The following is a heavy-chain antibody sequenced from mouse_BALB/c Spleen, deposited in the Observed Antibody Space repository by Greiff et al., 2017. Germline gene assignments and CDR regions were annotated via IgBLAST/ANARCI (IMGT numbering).Heavy chain of an antibody. Sequence: EVKLMESGGGLVQPGGSLRLSCATSGFTFTDYYMSWVRQPPGKALEWLGFIRNKANGYTTEYSASVKGRFTISRDTSQSILYLQMNALRAEDTAIYYCARDGSWGFAYWGQGTLVTVSA. D-gene: IGHD3-1*01. CDR3: ARDGSWGFAY. J-gene: IGHJ3*01. CDR1: GFTFTDYY. V-gene: IGHV7-3*02. CDR2: IRNKANGYTT.